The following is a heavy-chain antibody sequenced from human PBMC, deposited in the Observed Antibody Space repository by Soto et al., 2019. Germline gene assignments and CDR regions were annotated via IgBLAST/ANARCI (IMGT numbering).Heavy chain of an antibody. CDR3: ATVAAAGTNYYGMDV. V-gene: IGHV1-69*13. CDR1: GGTFSSYA. CDR2: IIPIFGTA. Sequence: GASVKVSCKASGGTFSSYAISWVRQAPGQGLEWMGGIIPIFGTANYAQKFQGRVTITADESTSTAYMELSSLRSEDTAVYYCATVAAAGTNYYGMDVWGQGTTVTVSS. D-gene: IGHD6-13*01. J-gene: IGHJ6*02.